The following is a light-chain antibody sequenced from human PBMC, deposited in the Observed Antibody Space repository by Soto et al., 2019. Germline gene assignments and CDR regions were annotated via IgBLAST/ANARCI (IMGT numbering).Light chain of an antibody. J-gene: IGKJ3*01. CDR3: NQYDDLQT. Sequence: DIQLTQSPSSLSASLGDRITITCQASQDISTYLNWYQQKPGRAPNLLIYDASNLETGVPSRFSGSGSGTEFTFTITSLQPEDIATYFCNQYDDLQTFGPGTTVDIK. CDR1: QDISTY. V-gene: IGKV1-33*01. CDR2: DAS.